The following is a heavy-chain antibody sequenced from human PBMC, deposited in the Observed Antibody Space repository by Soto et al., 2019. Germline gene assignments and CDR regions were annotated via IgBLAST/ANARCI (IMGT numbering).Heavy chain of an antibody. CDR1: GFRFDDYN. D-gene: IGHD3-16*01. CDR3: ARETLSYAFALDG. Sequence: GGSLRLSCAASGFRFDDYNMHWVRQAPGKGLEWVSFISWNGANTFYADSVKGRFTISRDSSKKSVSLQINSLRSEDTALYYCARETLSYAFALDGWGPGTTV. J-gene: IGHJ6*02. CDR2: ISWNGANT. V-gene: IGHV3-43*01.